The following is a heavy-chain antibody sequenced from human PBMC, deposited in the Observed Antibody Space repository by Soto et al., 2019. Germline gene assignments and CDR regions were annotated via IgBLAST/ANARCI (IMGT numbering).Heavy chain of an antibody. CDR1: GGSIRSNNW. V-gene: IGHV4-4*02. Sequence: SETLSLTCAVSGGSIRSNNWWSWVRQPPGKGLEWVGEIFHSATTNYNPSLKSRVTISVDTSKNQFSLKLTSVTAADTAVYYCARALWGPAGHINWFDPWGQGTLVTVSS. D-gene: IGHD2-2*01. CDR3: ARALWGPAGHINWFDP. CDR2: IFHSATT. J-gene: IGHJ5*02.